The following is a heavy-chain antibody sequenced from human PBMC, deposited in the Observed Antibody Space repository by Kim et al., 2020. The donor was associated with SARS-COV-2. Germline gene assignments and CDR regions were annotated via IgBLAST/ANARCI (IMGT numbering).Heavy chain of an antibody. Sequence: GGSLRLSCAASGFTFDDYAMHWVRQAPGKGLEWVSLISWDGGSTYYADSVKGRFTISRDNSKNSLYLQMNSLRAEDTALYYCAKDRAQRSSWFDYWGQGTLVTVSS. J-gene: IGHJ4*02. CDR1: GFTFDDYA. V-gene: IGHV3-43D*03. CDR2: ISWDGGST. CDR3: AKDRAQRSSWFDY. D-gene: IGHD6-13*01.